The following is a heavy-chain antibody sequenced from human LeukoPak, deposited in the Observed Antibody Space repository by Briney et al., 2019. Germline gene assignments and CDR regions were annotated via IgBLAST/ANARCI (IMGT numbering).Heavy chain of an antibody. CDR2: INHSGST. CDR1: GGSFSGYY. Sequence: SETLSLTCAVYGGSFSGYYWSWIRQPPGKGLEWIGEINHSGSTNYNPSLKSRVTISVATSKNQFSLKLSSVTAADTAVYYCARGRRQQLVSCYYYYYMDVWGKGTTVTVSS. CDR3: ARGRRQQLVSCYYYYYMDV. D-gene: IGHD6-13*01. V-gene: IGHV4-34*01. J-gene: IGHJ6*03.